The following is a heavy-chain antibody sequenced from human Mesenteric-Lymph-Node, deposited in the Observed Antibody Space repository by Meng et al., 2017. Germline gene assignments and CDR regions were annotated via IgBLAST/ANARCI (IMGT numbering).Heavy chain of an antibody. Sequence: QVQLQESGPGLVKPSQTLSLTCTVSGGSISSGHYYWSWIRQHPGKGLEWIGYTSYSGSTHYNPPLKSLVTISIDTSKNQFSLSSVTAADTAMNYCASFPPPGKQWLVTDYWGQGTLVTVSS. CDR2: TSYSGST. V-gene: IGHV4-31*01. J-gene: IGHJ4*02. CDR1: GGSISSGHYY. D-gene: IGHD6-19*01. CDR3: ASFPPPGKQWLVTDY.